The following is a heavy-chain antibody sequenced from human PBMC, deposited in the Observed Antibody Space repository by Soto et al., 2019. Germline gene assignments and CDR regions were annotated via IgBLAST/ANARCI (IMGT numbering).Heavy chain of an antibody. D-gene: IGHD3-22*01. CDR1: GFSFSNYW. Sequence: PGGSLRLSCAASGFSFSNYWMSWVRQAPGKGLEWVANINQDGSAKYYVDSVKGRFSISRDNAKNSLYVQMNSLRDEDTAVYYCAMYCAYDRIYYCTSDRLEYWGQGALVTVSS. J-gene: IGHJ4*02. CDR3: AMYCAYDRIYYCTSDRLEY. V-gene: IGHV3-7*01. CDR2: INQDGSAK.